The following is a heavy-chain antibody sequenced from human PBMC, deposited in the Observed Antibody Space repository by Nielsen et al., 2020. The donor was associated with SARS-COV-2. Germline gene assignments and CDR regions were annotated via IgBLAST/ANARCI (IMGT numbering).Heavy chain of an antibody. J-gene: IGHJ4*02. CDR3: VRDAQFLPTLFDY. V-gene: IGHV1-46*01. CDR1: GYTFTNYY. CDR2: INTSDGST. Sequence: ASVKVSCKASGYTFTNYYMHWVRQAPGQGLEWMGIINTSDGSTTYAQKFQGRVTMTRDTSTRTVYMELRSLRSEDTAVYYCVRDAQFLPTLFDYWGQGTLVTVSS. D-gene: IGHD2/OR15-2a*01.